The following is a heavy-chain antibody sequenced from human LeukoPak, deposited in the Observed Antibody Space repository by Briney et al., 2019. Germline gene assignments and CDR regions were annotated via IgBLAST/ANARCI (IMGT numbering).Heavy chain of an antibody. CDR2: ISGSGGST. D-gene: IGHD3-22*01. Sequence: PGGSLRLSCAASGFTFSSYAMSWVRQAPGKGLEWVSAISGSGGSTYYADSVKGRFTISRDNSKNTLYLQMNSLRAEDTAVYYCAGGPYYYDSSGYYRSWYFDYWGQGTLVTVSS. V-gene: IGHV3-23*01. CDR3: AGGPYYYDSSGYYRSWYFDY. CDR1: GFTFSSYA. J-gene: IGHJ4*02.